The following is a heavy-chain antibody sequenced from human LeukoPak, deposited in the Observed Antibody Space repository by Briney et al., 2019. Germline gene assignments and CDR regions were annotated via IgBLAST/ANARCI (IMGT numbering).Heavy chain of an antibody. CDR2: IFYTGST. Sequence: SETLSLTCTVSGGSISSYYWSWIRQPPGKGLEWIGYIFYTGSTNYNPSLKSRVTISVDTSKNQFSLNLSSVTAADTAVYYCASGGSFVVNWFDPWGQGTLVTVSS. J-gene: IGHJ5*02. CDR1: GGSISSYY. CDR3: ASGGSFVVNWFDP. V-gene: IGHV4-59*01. D-gene: IGHD2-2*01.